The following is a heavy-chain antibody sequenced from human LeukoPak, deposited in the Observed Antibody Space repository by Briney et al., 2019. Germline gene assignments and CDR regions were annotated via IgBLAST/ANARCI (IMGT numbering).Heavy chain of an antibody. CDR1: GYTFTGYY. D-gene: IGHD2-2*01. CDR3: ARACSSTSCLRFDP. CDR2: INPNSGGT. V-gene: IGHV1-2*02. J-gene: IGHJ5*02. Sequence: ASVKVSCKASGYTFTGYYMHWVRQAPGQGLEWMGWINPNSGGTNYAQKFQGRVTMTRDTSISTAYMELSRLRSDDTAVYYCARACSSTSCLRFDPWGQGTLVTVSS.